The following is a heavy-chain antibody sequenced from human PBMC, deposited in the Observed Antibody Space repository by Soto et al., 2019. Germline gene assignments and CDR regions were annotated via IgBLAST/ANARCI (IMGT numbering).Heavy chain of an antibody. CDR2: IIPIFGTA. J-gene: IGHJ3*01. CDR1: GGTFSSYA. V-gene: IGHV1-69*01. Sequence: QVQLVQSGAEVKKPGASVKVSCKASGGTFSSYAISWVRQAPGQGLEWMGGIIPIFGTANYAQKFQGRVTITADEYASTADMELSSMRSEDTAVYYCAGRDQKSIAACPGAFDLWGQGTMVTVSS. D-gene: IGHD6-6*01. CDR3: AGRDQKSIAACPGAFDL.